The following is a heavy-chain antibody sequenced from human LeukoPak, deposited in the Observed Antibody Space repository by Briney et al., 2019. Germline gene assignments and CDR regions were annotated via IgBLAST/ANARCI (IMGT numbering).Heavy chain of an antibody. CDR1: GGSISSYY. V-gene: IGHV4-59*01. Sequence: SETLSLTCTVSGGSISSYYWSWLRQPPGKGLEWIGYIYYSGSTNYNPSLKSRVTISVDTSKNQFSLKLSSVTAADTAVYYCARGLVDAFDIWGQGTMVTVSS. J-gene: IGHJ3*02. CDR2: IYYSGST. CDR3: ARGLVDAFDI.